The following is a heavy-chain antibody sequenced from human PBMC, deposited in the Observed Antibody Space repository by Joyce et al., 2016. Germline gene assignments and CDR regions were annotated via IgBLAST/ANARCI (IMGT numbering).Heavy chain of an antibody. D-gene: IGHD3-10*01. V-gene: IGHV3-43*01. CDR3: ARNNSAYNYGLGAFDL. Sequence: VQLVESGGAVVQPGGSLRLSCAASEFTFDDYTMHWVRRVPVKGLEWVSVITSNGDTTYYADSVKGRFTVSRDNTENSLYLQMNSLRTEDTALYFCARNNSAYNYGLGAFDLWGQGTMVTVSS. CDR2: ITSNGDTT. J-gene: IGHJ3*01. CDR1: EFTFDDYT.